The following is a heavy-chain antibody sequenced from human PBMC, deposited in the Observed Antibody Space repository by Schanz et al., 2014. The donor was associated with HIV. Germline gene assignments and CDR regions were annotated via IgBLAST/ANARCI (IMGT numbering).Heavy chain of an antibody. CDR3: ARGRFCSGGSCYHDY. CDR2: MNPNSGNT. V-gene: IGHV1-8*01. J-gene: IGHJ4*02. Sequence: QVQLVQSGAEVKKPGASVKVSCKASGYTFTRYDIDWVRQATGQGLEWMGWMNPNSGNTGYAQKFQGRVTMTRNTSINTAYMELSSLRSEDTAVYYCARGRFCSGGSCYHDYWGQGTLVTVSS. CDR1: GYTFTRYD. D-gene: IGHD2-15*01.